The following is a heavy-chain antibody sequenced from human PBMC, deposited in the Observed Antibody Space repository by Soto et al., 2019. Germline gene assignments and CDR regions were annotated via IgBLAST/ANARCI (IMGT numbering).Heavy chain of an antibody. CDR3: ARAIAARPVYYYGMDV. CDR1: GGTFSSYA. D-gene: IGHD6-6*01. V-gene: IGHV1-69*01. Sequence: QVQLVQSGAEVKKPGSSVKVSCKASGGTFSSYAISWVRQAPGQGLEWMGGIIPIFGTANYAQKSQGRVTITADESTSTAYMELSSLRSEDTAVYYCARAIAARPVYYYGMDVWGQGTTVTVSS. J-gene: IGHJ6*02. CDR2: IIPIFGTA.